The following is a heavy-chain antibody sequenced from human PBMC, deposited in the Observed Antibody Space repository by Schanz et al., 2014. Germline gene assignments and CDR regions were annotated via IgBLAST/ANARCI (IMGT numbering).Heavy chain of an antibody. Sequence: EVQLLESGGGLVQPGGSLRLSCEASGFSFGNYGMSWVRQAPGKGLEWVSSISSRSSHIYYADSVKGRFTVSRDNAKNSVYLQMNGLRVEDTAVYYCAKGRFGELSAFDIWGQGTMVTVSS. D-gene: IGHD3-10*01. CDR2: ISSRSSHI. V-gene: IGHV3-21*02. CDR1: GFSFGNYG. CDR3: AKGRFGELSAFDI. J-gene: IGHJ3*02.